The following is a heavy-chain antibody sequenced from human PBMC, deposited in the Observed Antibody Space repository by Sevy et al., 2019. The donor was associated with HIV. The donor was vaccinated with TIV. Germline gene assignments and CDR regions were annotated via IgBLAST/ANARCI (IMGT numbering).Heavy chain of an antibody. D-gene: IGHD4-17*01. CDR3: ALGVYGDGFDY. J-gene: IGHJ4*02. V-gene: IGHV3-23*01. CDR1: GFTFSSYA. CDR2: ISGSGYST. Sequence: LSLTCAASGFTFSSYAMSWVRQAPGKGLEWVSTISGSGYSTYYADSVKGRFTISRDNSKNTLYLQMNSLRAEDTAIYYCALGVYGDGFDYWGQGTLVTVSS.